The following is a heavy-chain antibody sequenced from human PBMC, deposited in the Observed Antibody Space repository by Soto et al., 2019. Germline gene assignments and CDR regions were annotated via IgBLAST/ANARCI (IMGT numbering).Heavy chain of an antibody. CDR1: GYTITSYY. CDR3: ARGYCSSGNCYRLHYYDMDV. J-gene: IGHJ6*02. CDR2: INPSSSAT. Sequence: QVYLVQSGAEVRKPGASVRLSCKASGYTITSYYMHWVRQAPGQGLEWMGIINPSSSATRYSQKFQGRVTMTRDVSTSTVYMEMSGLRSEDTAVYYCARGYCSSGNCYRLHYYDMDVWGQGTTVTVSS. V-gene: IGHV1-46*01. D-gene: IGHD2-15*01.